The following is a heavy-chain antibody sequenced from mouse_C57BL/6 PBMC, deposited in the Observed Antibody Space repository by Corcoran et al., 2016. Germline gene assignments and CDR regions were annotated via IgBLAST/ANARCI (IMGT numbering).Heavy chain of an antibody. J-gene: IGHJ4*01. CDR2: INPNNGGT. D-gene: IGHD1-1*01. Sequence: EVQLQQSGPELVKPGASVKISCMASGYTFTDYYMNWVKQSHGKSLEWIGDINPNNGGTSYNQKFKGKATLTVDKYSSTAYMELRSLTSEDSAVYYCARATVVATRAMDYWGQGTSVTVSS. V-gene: IGHV1-26*01. CDR1: GYTFTDYY. CDR3: ARATVVATRAMDY.